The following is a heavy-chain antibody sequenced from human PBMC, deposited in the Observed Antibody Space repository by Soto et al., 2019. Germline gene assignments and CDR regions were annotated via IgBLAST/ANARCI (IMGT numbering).Heavy chain of an antibody. CDR3: ARPKVDSGGGLDAFDI. CDR2: IYYSGST. D-gene: IGHD3-22*01. V-gene: IGHV4-59*01. J-gene: IGHJ3*02. CDR1: GGSISSSY. Sequence: SETLSRTCTVSGGSISSSYWSLIRQPPGRGLQCIGYIYYSGSTNYNPSLKSRVTISVDTSQNQFALNLSSVTAADTAVYYCARPKVDSGGGLDAFDIWGQGTMVT.